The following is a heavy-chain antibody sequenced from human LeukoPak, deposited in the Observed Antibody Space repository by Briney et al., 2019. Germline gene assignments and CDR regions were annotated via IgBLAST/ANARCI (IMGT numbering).Heavy chain of an antibody. V-gene: IGHV3-15*01. CDR1: GFTFSNAW. Sequence: GGSLRLSCAASGFTFSNAWMSWVRQAPGKGLEWVGSIKNKTDGGKTDYAAPVQVRFTISRDDSKTTLYLQMNSLNTEDTAVYYCTTVVIYCSSTSCPPFTGWGQGTLVTVSS. CDR2: IKNKTDGGKT. J-gene: IGHJ1*01. D-gene: IGHD2-2*01. CDR3: TTVVIYCSSTSCPPFTG.